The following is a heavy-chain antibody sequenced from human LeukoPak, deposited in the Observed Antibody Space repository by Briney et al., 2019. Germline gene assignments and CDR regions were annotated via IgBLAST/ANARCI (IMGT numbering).Heavy chain of an antibody. CDR2: IRSKGDGGTT. V-gene: IGHV3-49*03. Sequence: PGRSLRLSCTASGFTFGNYTMSWFRQAPGKGLEWIGSIRSKGDGGTTEYAASVKGRFVISREDSKSIAYLQMDSLESEDTAVYYCASGGYQFEHWGQGTLVTVSS. J-gene: IGHJ1*01. D-gene: IGHD3-16*02. CDR3: ASGGYQFEH. CDR1: GFTFGNYT.